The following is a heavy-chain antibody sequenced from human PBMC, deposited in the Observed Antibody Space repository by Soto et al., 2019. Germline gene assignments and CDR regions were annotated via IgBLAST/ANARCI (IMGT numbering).Heavy chain of an antibody. D-gene: IGHD6-19*01. Sequence: QVQLVESGGGLVKPGGSLRLSCAASGFTFSDYYMTWIRQAPGKGLEWLSYISGRSSYTRYADSVKGRFTVSRDNANNSPYLQMNRLSAEDTAVYYGARPPSQWQGQTHYTGFDPWGQGTLVTVSS. J-gene: IGHJ5*02. CDR2: ISGRSSYT. CDR3: ARPPSQWQGQTHYTGFDP. CDR1: GFTFSDYY. V-gene: IGHV3-11*06.